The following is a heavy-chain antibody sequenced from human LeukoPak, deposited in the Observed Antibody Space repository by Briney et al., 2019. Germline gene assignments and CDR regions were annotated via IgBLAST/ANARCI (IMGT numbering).Heavy chain of an antibody. CDR2: ISSSGST. V-gene: IGHV4-59*02. Sequence: SETLSLTCSVSGGSVTRYYSSWVRQPPGKGPEWIGYISSSGSTTYDPPLMSRVTMSVDTSKNQFSLKLSSVSAADTAVYYCASGGYCGTTTCYPNWFDAWGQGTLVTVSS. D-gene: IGHD2-2*01. CDR1: GGSVTRYY. J-gene: IGHJ5*02. CDR3: ASGGYCGTTTCYPNWFDA.